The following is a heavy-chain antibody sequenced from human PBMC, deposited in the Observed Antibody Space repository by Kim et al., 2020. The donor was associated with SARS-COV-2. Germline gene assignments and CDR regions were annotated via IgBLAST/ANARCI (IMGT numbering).Heavy chain of an antibody. Sequence: AATGRSRFTHSRGHSKNTLYLQMNRLRAEDTAVYYCARGGYSSGWYYFDYWGQGTLVTVSS. J-gene: IGHJ4*02. V-gene: IGHV3-53*03. D-gene: IGHD6-19*01. CDR3: ARGGYSSGWYYFDY.